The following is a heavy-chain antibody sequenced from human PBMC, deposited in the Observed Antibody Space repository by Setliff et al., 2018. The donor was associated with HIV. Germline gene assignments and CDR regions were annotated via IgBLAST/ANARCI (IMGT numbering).Heavy chain of an antibody. CDR1: GFMFGSYG. CDR3: VGGHYDLWSGYVNYYLDL. J-gene: IGHJ4*02. V-gene: IGHV3-30*04. CDR2: ISNDGSHK. Sequence: GGSLRLSCAASGFMFGSYGMHWVRQAPVKGLEWMALISNDGSHKYYADSVKGRFTISRDNSKNTLYLRMDSLRPEDTALYYCVGGHYDLWSGYVNYYLDLWGQGTLVTV. D-gene: IGHD3-3*01.